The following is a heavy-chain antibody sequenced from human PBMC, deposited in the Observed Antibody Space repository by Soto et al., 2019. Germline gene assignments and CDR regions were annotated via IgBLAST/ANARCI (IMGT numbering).Heavy chain of an antibody. D-gene: IGHD1-1*01. J-gene: IGHJ4*02. CDR1: GFTFSSYG. V-gene: IGHV3-33*01. CDR2: IWYDGSNK. CDR3: ARDENWSKGIDY. Sequence: GGSLRLSCAASGFTFSSYGMHWVRQAPGKGLEWVAVIWYDGSNKYYADSVKGRFTISRYNSKNTLYLQMNSLRAEDTAVYYCARDENWSKGIDYWGQGTLVTVSS.